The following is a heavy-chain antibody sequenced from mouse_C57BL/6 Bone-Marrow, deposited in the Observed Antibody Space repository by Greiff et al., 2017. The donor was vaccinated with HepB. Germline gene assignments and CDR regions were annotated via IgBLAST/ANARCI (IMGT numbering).Heavy chain of an antibody. V-gene: IGHV1-22*01. CDR1: GYTFTDYN. D-gene: IGHD1-1*01. Sequence: VQLQQSGPELVKPGASVKMSCKASGYTFTDYNMHWVKQSHGKSLEWIGYINPNNGGTSYNQKFKGKATLTVNKSSSTAYMELRSLTSEDSAVYYCARRKIYYYGSSLWYFDVWGTGTTVTVSS. CDR3: ARRKIYYYGSSLWYFDV. J-gene: IGHJ1*03. CDR2: INPNNGGT.